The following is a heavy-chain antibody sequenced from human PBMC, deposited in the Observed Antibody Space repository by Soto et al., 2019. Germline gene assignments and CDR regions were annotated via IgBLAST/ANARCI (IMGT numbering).Heavy chain of an antibody. CDR2: ISAYNGNT. J-gene: IGHJ5*02. CDR1: GYTFTSYG. CDR3: ARGGYCSGGSCYENWFDP. Sequence: ASVKVSCNASGYTFTSYGISWVRQAPGQGLEWMGWISAYNGNTNYAQKLQGRVTMTTDTSTSTAYMELRSLRSDDTAVYYCARGGYCSGGSCYENWFDPWGQGTLVTVSS. V-gene: IGHV1-18*01. D-gene: IGHD2-15*01.